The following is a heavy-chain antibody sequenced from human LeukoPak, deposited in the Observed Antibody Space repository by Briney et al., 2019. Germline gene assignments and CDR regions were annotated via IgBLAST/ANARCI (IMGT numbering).Heavy chain of an antibody. Sequence: GGSLRLSCAASGFIFRSYYMKWVRQAPGEGPEWVANIKEDGSVQYYADSVKGRFTISRDNAKNSLYLQMNNLRAEDTAVHYCARDAVRGGDCDLWGQGTLVTVSS. CDR3: ARDAVRGGDCDL. CDR1: GFIFRSYY. D-gene: IGHD2-21*02. V-gene: IGHV3-7*01. J-gene: IGHJ5*02. CDR2: IKEDGSVQ.